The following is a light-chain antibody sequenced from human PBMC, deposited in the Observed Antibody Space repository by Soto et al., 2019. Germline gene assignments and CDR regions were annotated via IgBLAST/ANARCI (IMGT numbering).Light chain of an antibody. CDR3: CSYAGSSYV. CDR1: SSDVGSYNL. CDR2: EGT. Sequence: QSALTQPASVSGSIGQSITISCTGTSSDVGSYNLVSWYQQHPGKAPKLMIYEGTKRPSGASNRFSGSKSGNTASLTISGLQAEDEADYYCCSYAGSSYVFGPGTKLTVL. V-gene: IGLV2-23*01. J-gene: IGLJ1*01.